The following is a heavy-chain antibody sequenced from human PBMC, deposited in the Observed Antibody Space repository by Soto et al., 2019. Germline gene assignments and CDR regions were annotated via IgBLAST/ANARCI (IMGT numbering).Heavy chain of an antibody. CDR3: AKAILQWQKVEWFDH. D-gene: IGHD6-19*01. CDR2: LYGSGDT. J-gene: IGHJ5*02. V-gene: IGHV3-66*01. Sequence: NLVESGGGLVQRGGSLRLSCAASGFTVGAKYMSWVRQAPGKGLEWVSVLYGSGDTYYADSVRGRFTISRDSSKNTLYLQMNSLRLDDTGVYYCAKAILQWQKVEWFDHWGQGALVSVSS. CDR1: GFTVGAKY.